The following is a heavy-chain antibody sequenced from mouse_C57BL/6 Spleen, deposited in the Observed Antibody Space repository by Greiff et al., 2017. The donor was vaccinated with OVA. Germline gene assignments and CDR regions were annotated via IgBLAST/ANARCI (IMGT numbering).Heavy chain of an antibody. CDR2: INPNNGGT. D-gene: IGHD2-5*01. Sequence: EVQLQESGPELVKPGASVKMSCKASGYTFTDYNMHWVKQSHGKSLEWIGYINPNNGGTSYNQKFKGKATLTVNKSSSTAYMELRSLTSEDSAVYYCARIGYSNPFAYWGQGTLVTVSA. J-gene: IGHJ3*01. V-gene: IGHV1-22*01. CDR3: ARIGYSNPFAY. CDR1: GYTFTDYN.